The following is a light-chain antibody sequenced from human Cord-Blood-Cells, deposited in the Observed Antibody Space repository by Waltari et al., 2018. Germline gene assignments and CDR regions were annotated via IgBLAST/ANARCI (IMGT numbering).Light chain of an antibody. V-gene: IGKV1-39*01. Sequence: DIQMTQSPSSLSASVGDRVXXTCRASQSISSYLNWYQQKPGKAPKLLIYAASSLQSGVPSRFSGSGSGTDFTLTISSLQPEDFATYYCQQSYSTLWTFGQGTKVEIK. CDR1: QSISSY. J-gene: IGKJ1*01. CDR2: AAS. CDR3: QQSYSTLWT.